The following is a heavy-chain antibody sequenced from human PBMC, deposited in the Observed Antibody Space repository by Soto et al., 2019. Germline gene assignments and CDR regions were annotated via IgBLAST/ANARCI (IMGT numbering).Heavy chain of an antibody. CDR2: IWYDGSNK. J-gene: IGHJ4*02. Sequence: PGGSLRLSCAASGFTFSSYGMHWVRQAPGKGLEWVAVIWYDGSNKYYADSVKGRFTISRDNSKNTLYLQMNSLRAEDTAVYYCAREGYYDSRGLDYWGQGTLVTVSS. D-gene: IGHD3-22*01. CDR3: AREGYYDSRGLDY. V-gene: IGHV3-33*01. CDR1: GFTFSSYG.